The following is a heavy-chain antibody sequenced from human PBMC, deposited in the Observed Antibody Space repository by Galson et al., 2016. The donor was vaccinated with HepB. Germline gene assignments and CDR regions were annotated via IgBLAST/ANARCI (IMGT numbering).Heavy chain of an antibody. V-gene: IGHV4-59*01. CDR1: GGSISSYY. CDR3: ARFRGGHDI. J-gene: IGHJ4*02. D-gene: IGHD1-1*01. Sequence: SETLSLTCTVSGGSISSYYWSWIRQPPGKGLEWIGYIYYSGSTNYNPSLKSRVTISVDTSKNQFSLKLSSLTAADTAGYYGARFRGGHDIWGQGTLVTVSS. CDR2: IYYSGST.